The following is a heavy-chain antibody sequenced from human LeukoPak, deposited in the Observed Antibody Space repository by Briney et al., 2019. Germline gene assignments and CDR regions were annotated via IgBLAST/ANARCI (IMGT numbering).Heavy chain of an antibody. J-gene: IGHJ3*02. CDR1: GFTFSSYS. V-gene: IGHV3-21*01. CDR2: ISSSSSYI. D-gene: IGHD3-10*01. CDR3: ARAVAMVPAFDI. Sequence: GGSLRLSCAASGFTFSSYSMNWVRQAPGKGLEWVSSISSSSSYIYYADSVKGRFTISRDNAKNSLYLQMNSLRAEDTAVYYCARAVAMVPAFDIWGQGIMVTVSS.